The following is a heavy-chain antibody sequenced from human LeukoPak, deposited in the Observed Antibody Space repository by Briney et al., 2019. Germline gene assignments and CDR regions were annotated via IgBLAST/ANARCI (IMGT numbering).Heavy chain of an antibody. CDR3: ARDVGTIFGVVIDRYYYYYMDV. D-gene: IGHD3-3*01. CDR2: IHQHGSKE. J-gene: IGHJ6*03. V-gene: IGHV3-7*03. CDR1: GFTFRAYW. Sequence: GGSLRLSCTTSGFTFRAYWMGWVRQAPGKGLEWVANIHQHGSKENYLDSVKGRFTISRDNAKSSTYLQMNSLRAEDTAVYYCARDVGTIFGVVIDRYYYYYMDVWGSGTTVTVSS.